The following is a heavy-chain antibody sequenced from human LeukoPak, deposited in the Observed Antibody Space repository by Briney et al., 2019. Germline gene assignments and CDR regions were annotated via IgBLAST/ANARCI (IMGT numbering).Heavy chain of an antibody. Sequence: ASVKVSCKASGGTFISYAISWVRQAPGQGLEWMGRIIPILGIANYAQKFQGRVTITADKSTSTAYMELSSLRSEDTAVYYCARDGDYGDYGYYYYGMDVWGQGTTVTVSS. D-gene: IGHD4-17*01. V-gene: IGHV1-69*04. CDR1: GGTFISYA. CDR3: ARDGDYGDYGYYYYGMDV. CDR2: IIPILGIA. J-gene: IGHJ6*02.